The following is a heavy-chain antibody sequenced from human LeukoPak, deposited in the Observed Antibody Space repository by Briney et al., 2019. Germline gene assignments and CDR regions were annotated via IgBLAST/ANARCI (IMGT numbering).Heavy chain of an antibody. CDR3: TSVSAGLVEY. J-gene: IGHJ4*02. CDR2: ITNKANSYYT. D-gene: IGHD3-16*01. V-gene: IGHV3-72*01. Sequence: GGSLRLSCTASGLTFSDHWMDWVRQAPGKGLEWVGRITNKANSYYTQYAASVKGRFTISRDDSKNSLYLQMSSLKTEDTAVYFCTSVSAGLVEYWGQGTLVTVSS. CDR1: GLTFSDHW.